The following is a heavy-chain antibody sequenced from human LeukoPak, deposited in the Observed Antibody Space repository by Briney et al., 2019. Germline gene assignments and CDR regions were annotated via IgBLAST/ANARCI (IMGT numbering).Heavy chain of an antibody. Sequence: SETLSLTCTVSGGSISSSSYYWGWIRQPPGKGLEWIGSIYYSGSTYYNPSLKSRVTISVDTSKNQFSLMLSSVTAADTAVFYCARHTFYYYDSSGYYERPFDFWGQGTLVTVSS. CDR2: IYYSGST. V-gene: IGHV4-39*01. CDR1: GGSISSSSYY. CDR3: ARHTFYYYDSSGYYERPFDF. J-gene: IGHJ4*02. D-gene: IGHD3-22*01.